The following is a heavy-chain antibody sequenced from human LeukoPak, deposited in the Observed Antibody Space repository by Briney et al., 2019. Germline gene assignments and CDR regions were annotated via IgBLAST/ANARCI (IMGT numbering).Heavy chain of an antibody. Sequence: SETLSLTCTVSGGSISSYYWSWIRQPPGKGLEWIGYIYYSGSTNYNPSLRSRVTISVDTSKYQFSLKLSSVTAADTAVYYCARQELWLSFDYWGQGTLVTVSS. CDR2: IYYSGST. CDR1: GGSISSYY. J-gene: IGHJ4*02. D-gene: IGHD5-18*01. CDR3: ARQELWLSFDY. V-gene: IGHV4-59*08.